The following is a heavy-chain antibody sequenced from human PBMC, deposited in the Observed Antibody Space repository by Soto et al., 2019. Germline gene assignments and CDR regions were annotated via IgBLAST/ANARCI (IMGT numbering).Heavy chain of an antibody. Sequence: QVQLVQSGAEVKKPGSSVKVSCKASGGTFSSYAISWVRQAPGQGREWMGGIIPIFGTADYAQKFQGRVTITADDFTSTAYMELSSMRSEDTAVYYCARHLGGNHYYYGMDGWGQGTTVTVSS. CDR3: ARHLGGNHYYYGMDG. V-gene: IGHV1-69*12. J-gene: IGHJ6*02. CDR2: IIPIFGTA. CDR1: GGTFSSYA. D-gene: IGHD3-16*01.